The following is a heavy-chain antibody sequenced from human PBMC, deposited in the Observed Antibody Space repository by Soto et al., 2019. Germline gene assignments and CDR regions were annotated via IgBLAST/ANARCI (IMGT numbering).Heavy chain of an antibody. J-gene: IGHJ6*02. CDR3: ARDAKKYYYGSGGANYYYGMDV. CDR1: GYTFTSYY. CDR2: INPSGGST. D-gene: IGHD3-10*01. V-gene: IGHV1-46*01. Sequence: ASVKVSCKASGYTFTSYYMHWVRQAPGQGLEWMGIINPSGGSTSYAQKFQGRVTMTRDTSTSTVYMELSSLRSEDTAVYYCARDAKKYYYGSGGANYYYGMDVWGQGTTVTVSS.